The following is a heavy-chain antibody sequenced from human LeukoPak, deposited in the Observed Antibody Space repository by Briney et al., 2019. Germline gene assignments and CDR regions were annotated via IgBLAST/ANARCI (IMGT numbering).Heavy chain of an antibody. D-gene: IGHD6-6*01. CDR3: ARGLYSSSP. V-gene: IGHV3-23*01. Sequence: AGGSLRLSCAASGFTFSSYAMSWVRQAPGKGLEWVSAISGSGFTYYADSVKGRFTISRDNSKNTLYLKMNRLRAEDTAVYYCARGLYSSSPWGQGTLVTVSS. CDR2: ISGSGFT. J-gene: IGHJ4*02. CDR1: GFTFSSYA.